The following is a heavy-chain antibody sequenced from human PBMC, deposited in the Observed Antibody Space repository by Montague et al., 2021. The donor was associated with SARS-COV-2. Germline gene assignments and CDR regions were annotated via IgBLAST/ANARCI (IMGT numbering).Heavy chain of an antibody. CDR2: IRSKAYGGTT. V-gene: IGHV3-49*04. J-gene: IGHJ4*02. CDR3: TSLDFWSGYYFAY. CDR1: GFTFGDYA. Sequence: SLRLSCAAPGFTFGDYAMSWVRQAPGKGLEWVGFIRSKAYGGTTEYAASVKGRFTISRDDSKSIAYLQMNSLETEDTAVYHCTSLDFWSGYYFAYWGQGTLVTVSS. D-gene: IGHD3-3*01.